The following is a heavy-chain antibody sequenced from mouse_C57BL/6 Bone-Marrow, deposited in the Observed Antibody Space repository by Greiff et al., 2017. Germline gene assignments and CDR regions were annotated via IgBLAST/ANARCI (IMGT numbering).Heavy chain of an antibody. J-gene: IGHJ3*01. CDR3: ARGAYDGYYEGLFAY. D-gene: IGHD2-3*01. V-gene: IGHV1-81*01. CDR2: IYPRSGNT. CDR1: GYTFTSYG. Sequence: QVQLQQSGAELARPGASVKLSCKASGYTFTSYGISWVKQRTGQGFEWIGEIYPRSGNTYYNEKFKGKATLTADKSSSTAYMELRSLTSEDSAVYFCARGAYDGYYEGLFAYWGQGTLVTVSA.